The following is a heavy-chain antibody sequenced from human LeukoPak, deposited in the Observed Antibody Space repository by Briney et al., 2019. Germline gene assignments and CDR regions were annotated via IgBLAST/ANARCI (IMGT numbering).Heavy chain of an antibody. V-gene: IGHV3-7*01. CDR2: IKEDGSEI. J-gene: IGHJ4*02. CDR3: VTDQTGRHPYFFDY. CDR1: GFTFDDYV. D-gene: IGHD3-10*01. Sequence: GGSLRLSCAASGFTFDDYVMHWVRQAPGKGLEWVANIKEDGSEIYYVDAVKGRFSISRDNAKTSLYLQMNNLSVADTAVYYCVTDQTGRHPYFFDYWGQGTLVTVSS.